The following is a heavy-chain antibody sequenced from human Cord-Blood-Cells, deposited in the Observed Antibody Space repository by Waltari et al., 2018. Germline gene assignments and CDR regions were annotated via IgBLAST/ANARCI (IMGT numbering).Heavy chain of an antibody. CDR1: GYTFTGYY. CDR3: ARHEGGSGYYDFDY. D-gene: IGHD3-3*01. J-gene: IGHJ4*02. V-gene: IGHV1-2*02. Sequence: QVQLVQSGAEVKKPGASVKVSCKASGYTFTGYYMHWVRQAPGQGLEWMGWINPNSGGTNYAQKVQGRVTRTRDTSISTAYMELSRLSSDDTAVYYCARHEGGSGYYDFDYWGQGTLVTVSS. CDR2: INPNSGGT.